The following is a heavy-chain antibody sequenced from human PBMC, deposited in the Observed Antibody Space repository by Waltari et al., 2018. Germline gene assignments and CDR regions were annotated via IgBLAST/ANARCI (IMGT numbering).Heavy chain of an antibody. CDR3: ARDVKIAGNTRYNWFDP. D-gene: IGHD6-13*01. CDR2: ISAYNGNT. CDR1: GYTFTSDG. J-gene: IGHJ5*02. V-gene: IGHV1-18*01. Sequence: QVQLVQSGAEVKKPGASVKVSCKASGYTFTSDGLSWVRPAPGQGLEWMGWISAYNGNTNYAQKLQGRVTMTTDTSTSTAYMELRSLRSDDTAVYYCARDVKIAGNTRYNWFDPWGQGTLVTVSS.